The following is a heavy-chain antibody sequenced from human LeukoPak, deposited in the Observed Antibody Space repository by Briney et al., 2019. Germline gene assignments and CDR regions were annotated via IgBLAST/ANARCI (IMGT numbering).Heavy chain of an antibody. D-gene: IGHD2-2*01. Sequence: GGSLRLSCAASGITFSSYGMHWVRQAPGKGLEWVAATWYDGSNKYYADSVKGRFTISRDNSKNTLYLQMNSLRAEDTAVYFCARGGHCSTTSCSNYDGMDVWGQGTTLTVSS. V-gene: IGHV3-33*01. J-gene: IGHJ6*02. CDR3: ARGGHCSTTSCSNYDGMDV. CDR1: GITFSSYG. CDR2: TWYDGSNK.